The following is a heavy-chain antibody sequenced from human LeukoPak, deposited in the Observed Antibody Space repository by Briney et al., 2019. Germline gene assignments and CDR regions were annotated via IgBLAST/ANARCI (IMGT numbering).Heavy chain of an antibody. CDR3: AKEVSRISFFDY. CDR2: ISNDGINK. J-gene: IGHJ4*02. V-gene: IGHV3-30*18. CDR1: GFTFSYCA. Sequence: GRSLRLSCAASGFTFSYCAMHWVRQAPGKGLEWVALISNDGINKYYADSVKGRFTISRDNSKNTLYLQMNSLGAEDTAVYYCAKEVSRISFFDYWGQGALITVSS. D-gene: IGHD2-15*01.